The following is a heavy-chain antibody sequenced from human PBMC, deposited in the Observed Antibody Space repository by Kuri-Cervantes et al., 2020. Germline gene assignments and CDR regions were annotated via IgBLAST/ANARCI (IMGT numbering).Heavy chain of an antibody. CDR2: ISAYNGYT. V-gene: IGHV1-18*04. CDR1: GYTFTSYY. Sequence: ASVKVSCKASGYTFTSYYMHWVRQAPGQGLEWMGWISAYNGYTNYAQKLQGRVTMTTDTSTSTAYMELRSLRSDDTAVYYCARVFQQLVTNYYYYGMDVWGQGTTVTVSS. CDR3: ARVFQQLVTNYYYYGMDV. J-gene: IGHJ6*02. D-gene: IGHD6-13*01.